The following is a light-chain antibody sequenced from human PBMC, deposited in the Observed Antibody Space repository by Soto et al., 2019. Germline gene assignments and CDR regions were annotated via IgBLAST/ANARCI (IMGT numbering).Light chain of an antibody. Sequence: DIQMTQSPSSLSPFVGARVTITCRPGQSIRVYLNWYQQKPGKAPKLLIFATSSLQSGVPSRFSGSGSGTDFTLTISSLQREDFAIYYCQQSYSTLITFGQGTRLEIK. CDR2: ATS. V-gene: IGKV1-39*01. CDR3: QQSYSTLIT. J-gene: IGKJ5*01. CDR1: QSIRVY.